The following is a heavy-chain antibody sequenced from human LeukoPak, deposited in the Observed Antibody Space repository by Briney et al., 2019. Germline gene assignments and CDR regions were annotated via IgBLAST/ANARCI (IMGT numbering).Heavy chain of an antibody. Sequence: PGESLKISCKSPGYRFTSYWIGWVRPMPGKGLEWMGIIYPGDSDTRYSTSFQGQVTISADKSISTAYLQLSSLKASDTAMYYCARLDTSMVLILYWGQGTLVTVSS. CDR2: IYPGDSDT. D-gene: IGHD5-18*01. V-gene: IGHV5-51*01. CDR3: ARLDTSMVLILY. CDR1: GYRFTSYW. J-gene: IGHJ4*02.